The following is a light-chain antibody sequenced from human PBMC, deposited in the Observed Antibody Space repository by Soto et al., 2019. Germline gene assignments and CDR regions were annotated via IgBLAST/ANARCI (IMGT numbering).Light chain of an antibody. J-gene: IGKJ2*03. V-gene: IGKV3-15*01. Sequence: ETVMTQSPDTLSVSPWESSTLSCRASQDVSTNLAWFQQKPGQTPRLVLYGASKRATGIPARFSGSGSGRHFTLTISSLQSEDFGVYYCQHYNNWPPYSFGQGTKVDIK. CDR1: QDVSTN. CDR3: QHYNNWPPYS. CDR2: GAS.